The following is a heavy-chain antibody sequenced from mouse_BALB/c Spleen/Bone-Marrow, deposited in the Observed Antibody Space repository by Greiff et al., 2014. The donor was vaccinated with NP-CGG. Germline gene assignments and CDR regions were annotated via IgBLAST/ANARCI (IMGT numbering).Heavy chain of an antibody. Sequence: DVQLQESGTVLARPGASVKMSCKASGYSFTSYWMHWVKQRPGQGLEWIGAIYPGNSDTGYNQKFKGKAKLTAVTSASTAYMELSSLTNEDSAVYYCTNGYDYYAMDYWGQGTSVTVSS. CDR1: GYSFTSYW. CDR2: IYPGNSDT. J-gene: IGHJ4*01. D-gene: IGHD2-2*01. V-gene: IGHV1-5*01. CDR3: TNGYDYYAMDY.